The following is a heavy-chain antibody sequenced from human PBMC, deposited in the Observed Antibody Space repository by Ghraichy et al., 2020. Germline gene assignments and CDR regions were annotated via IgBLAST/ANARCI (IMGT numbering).Heavy chain of an antibody. D-gene: IGHD1-26*01. CDR1: GFSFSRYW. Sequence: LSLTCAASGFSFSRYWMTWVRQAPGKGLEWVANIKQDGSERQYVDSVKGQFTISRDNAKNSLYLQMDSLRAEDTAVYYCAREAVGATALDYWGQGTLVAVSS. J-gene: IGHJ4*02. CDR2: IKQDGSER. CDR3: AREAVGATALDY. V-gene: IGHV3-7*03.